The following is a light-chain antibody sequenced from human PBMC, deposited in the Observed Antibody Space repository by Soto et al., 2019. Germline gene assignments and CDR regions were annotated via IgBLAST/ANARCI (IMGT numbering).Light chain of an antibody. CDR2: RNN. CDR1: TSNIGSNY. V-gene: IGLV1-47*01. Sequence: QSVLTQPPSASVTPGQRVTISCSGSTSNIGSNYVYWYQQLPGTAPKLLIYRNNQRPSGVPDRLSGAKSGTSASLAISGLRSEDEADYYCAAWDDSLSGYIFGTGTKVTVL. CDR3: AAWDDSLSGYI. J-gene: IGLJ1*01.